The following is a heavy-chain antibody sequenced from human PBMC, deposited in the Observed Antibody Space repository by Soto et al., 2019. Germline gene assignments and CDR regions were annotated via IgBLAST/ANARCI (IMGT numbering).Heavy chain of an antibody. J-gene: IGHJ5*02. CDR2: XXXSXXXT. V-gene: IGHV3-23*01. CDR3: ANSIRP. Sequence: GGSLRLSCAASGFTFSSYAMSWVRQAPGKGLXXVXVXXXSXXXTYYADSVKGRFTISRDNSKNTLYLQMNSLRAEDTAVYYCANSIRPWGQGTLVTVSS. CDR1: GFTFSSYA. D-gene: IGHD3-3*01.